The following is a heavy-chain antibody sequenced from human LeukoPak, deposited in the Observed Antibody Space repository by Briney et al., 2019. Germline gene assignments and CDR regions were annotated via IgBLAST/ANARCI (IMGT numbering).Heavy chain of an antibody. J-gene: IGHJ6*03. CDR3: ARALHYYGSGLVNYYYYYMDV. D-gene: IGHD3-10*01. V-gene: IGHV4-4*07. CDR2: IHTSGST. CDR1: GVSISSYY. Sequence: SQTLSLTCTVSGVSISSYYWSWIRQPAGKGLEWIGRIHTSGSTNYNPSLNSRVTISVDTSKNQFSLKLSSVTSADTAVYYCARALHYYGSGLVNYYYYYMDVWGKGTTVTVSS.